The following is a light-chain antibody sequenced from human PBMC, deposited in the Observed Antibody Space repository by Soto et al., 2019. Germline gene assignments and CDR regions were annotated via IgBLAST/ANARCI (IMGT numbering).Light chain of an antibody. Sequence: QSVLTQPASVSGSPGQSITISCTGTSSDVGVYNYVSWYQQHPGKAPKLMIYDVSNRPSGVSNRFSGSKSGNTASLTISGLQAEDGADYYCSSYTSSSTLGVFGGGTKRTVL. CDR3: SSYTSSSTLGV. CDR2: DVS. J-gene: IGLJ3*02. V-gene: IGLV2-14*01. CDR1: SSDVGVYNY.